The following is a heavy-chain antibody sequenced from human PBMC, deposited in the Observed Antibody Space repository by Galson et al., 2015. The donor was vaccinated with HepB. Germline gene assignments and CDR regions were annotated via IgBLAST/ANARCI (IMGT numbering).Heavy chain of an antibody. D-gene: IGHD3-3*01. CDR2: INPNSGDT. CDR3: ARGRLTIFAVVTDVRDYYYRMAV. J-gene: IGHJ6*02. CDR1: GYSFTDYY. V-gene: IGHV1-2*02. Sequence: SVKVSCKASGYSFTDYYMHWVRQAPGQGLEWMGWINPNSGDTYYAQMFQGRVTTTRDKSISTAYMELTSLRSDDTAVYYCARGRLTIFAVVTDVRDYYYRMAVWGQGTTVTVSS.